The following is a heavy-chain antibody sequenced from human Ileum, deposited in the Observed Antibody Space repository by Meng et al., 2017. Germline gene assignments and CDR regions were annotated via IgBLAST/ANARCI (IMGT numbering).Heavy chain of an antibody. J-gene: IGHJ4*02. CDR3: ARGTGDIRVGFDY. Sequence: QVQLPAAGPGLVKPSGTRSLTCTVSGASIIGVNWWTWVRQTPGKGLEWIGEIHHSGSINSIPSLKSRVTLSVDKSKNQFSLSMTSVTAADTAVYYCARGTGDIRVGFDYWGQGTLVTVSS. V-gene: IGHV4-4*02. D-gene: IGHD7-27*01. CDR2: IHHSGSI. CDR1: GASIIGVNW.